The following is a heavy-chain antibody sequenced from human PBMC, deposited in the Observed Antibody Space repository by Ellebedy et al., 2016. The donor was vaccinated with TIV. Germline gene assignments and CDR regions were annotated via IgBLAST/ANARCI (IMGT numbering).Heavy chain of an antibody. V-gene: IGHV3-9*01. CDR3: AKGSPKYSGYDPRTLFDY. D-gene: IGHD3-22*01. CDR1: GFTFDDYA. J-gene: IGHJ4*02. Sequence: PGGSLRLSCAASGFTFDDYAMHWVRQAPGKGLEWVSGISWNSGNIGYADSVKGRFTISRDNAKNSLYLQMNSLRAEDTALYYCAKGSPKYSGYDPRTLFDYWGQGTLVTVSS. CDR2: ISWNSGNI.